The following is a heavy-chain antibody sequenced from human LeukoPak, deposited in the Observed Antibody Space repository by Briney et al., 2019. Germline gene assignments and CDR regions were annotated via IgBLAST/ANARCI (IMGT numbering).Heavy chain of an antibody. V-gene: IGHV3-23*01. J-gene: IGHJ4*02. D-gene: IGHD6-19*01. CDR3: AKNIAVAGTNFDY. CDR1: GFTFSGYA. Sequence: GGSLRLSCAASGFTFSGYAMSWVRQAPGKGLEWVSAISGSGGSTYYADSVKGRFTISRDNSKNTLYLQMNSLSAEDTAVYYCAKNIAVAGTNFDYWGQGTLVTVSS. CDR2: ISGSGGST.